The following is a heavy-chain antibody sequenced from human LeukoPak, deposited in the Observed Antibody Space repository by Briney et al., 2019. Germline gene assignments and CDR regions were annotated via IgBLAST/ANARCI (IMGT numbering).Heavy chain of an antibody. CDR3: ARGYSSMFIDN. J-gene: IGHJ4*02. CDR1: GYIFTNNY. D-gene: IGHD2-2*01. CDR2: INPITGGT. Sequence: ASVKVSCKASGYIFTNNYIHWVRQAPGQGLEWLGWINPITGGTKYAQQFQGWVTLTRDTSTSTAYLDLSRLKSNDTAVYYCARGYSSMFIDNWGQGTLVSVSS. V-gene: IGHV1-2*04.